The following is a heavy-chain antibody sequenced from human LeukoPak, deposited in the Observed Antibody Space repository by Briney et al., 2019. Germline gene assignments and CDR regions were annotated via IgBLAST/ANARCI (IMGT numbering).Heavy chain of an antibody. Sequence: GGSLRLSCAASGFTFSSYIMNWVRQAPGKGLEWVSSITSSSSYIYYADSVKGRFTMSRDNAKHSLYLQMNSLRAEDTAVYYCARGGGSGRGNWFDPWGQGSLVIVSS. V-gene: IGHV3-21*01. D-gene: IGHD3-10*01. J-gene: IGHJ5*02. CDR2: ITSSSSYI. CDR3: ARGGGSGRGNWFDP. CDR1: GFTFSSYI.